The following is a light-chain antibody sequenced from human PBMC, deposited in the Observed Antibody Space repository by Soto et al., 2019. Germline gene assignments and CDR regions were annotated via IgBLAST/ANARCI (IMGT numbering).Light chain of an antibody. CDR1: SSNIGSNT. J-gene: IGLJ2*01. CDR3: AAWDGSLNGWV. Sequence: QSVLTQAPSASGTPGQRVTISFSCSSSNIGSNTVSWYQQVPGTAPKLLIYSNDQRPSGVPDRFSGSKSGTSASLAIGGLQSEDEADYYCAAWDGSLNGWVFGGGTKLTVL. CDR2: SND. V-gene: IGLV1-44*01.